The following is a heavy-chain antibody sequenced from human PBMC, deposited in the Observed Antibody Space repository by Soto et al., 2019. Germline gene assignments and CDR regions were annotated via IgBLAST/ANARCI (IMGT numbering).Heavy chain of an antibody. J-gene: IGHJ6*02. D-gene: IGHD6-13*01. CDR2: ISYDGSNK. CDR3: ASGVGIAAAGPSHNYYYYYGMDV. Sequence: GGSLRLSCAASGFTFSSYAMHWVRQAPGKGLEWVAVISYDGSNKYYADSVKGRFTISGDNSKNTLYLQMNSLRAEDTAVYYCASGVGIAAAGPSHNYYYYYGMDVWGQGTTVTVSS. CDR1: GFTFSSYA. V-gene: IGHV3-30-3*01.